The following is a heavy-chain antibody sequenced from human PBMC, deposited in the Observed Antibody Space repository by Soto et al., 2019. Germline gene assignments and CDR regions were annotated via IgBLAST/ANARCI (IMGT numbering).Heavy chain of an antibody. CDR1: GYTFTTCH. V-gene: IGHV1-46*01. J-gene: IGHJ6*02. CDR2: INARSGST. Sequence: ASVKVSCKASGYTFTTCHMHWVRQAPGQGLEWMGIINARSGSTNYAQKFQGRVTLTRDTSTSTVSMELSSLRSEDTAIYYCARDSSIYPLRDYGMDVWGQGTTVTVSS. D-gene: IGHD2-2*02. CDR3: ARDSSIYPLRDYGMDV.